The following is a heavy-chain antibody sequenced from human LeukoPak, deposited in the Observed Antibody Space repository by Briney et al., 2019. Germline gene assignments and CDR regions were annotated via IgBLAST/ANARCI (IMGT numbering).Heavy chain of an antibody. CDR3: ATSAGIAVAGTWNWFDP. CDR1: GGTFSSYA. Sequence: SVKVSCKASGGTFSSYAISWVRQAPGQGLEWMGRIIPILGIANYAQKFQGRVTITADKSTSTAYMELSSLRSEDTAVYYCATSAGIAVAGTWNWFDPWGQGTLVTVSS. CDR2: IIPILGIA. D-gene: IGHD6-19*01. V-gene: IGHV1-69*04. J-gene: IGHJ5*02.